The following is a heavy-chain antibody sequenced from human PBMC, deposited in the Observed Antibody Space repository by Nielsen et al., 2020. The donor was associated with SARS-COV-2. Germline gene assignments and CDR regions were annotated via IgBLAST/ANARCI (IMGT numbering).Heavy chain of an antibody. CDR1: GGTFSSYT. V-gene: IGHV1-69*04. J-gene: IGHJ6*02. CDR3: ARDSSSGYYYPYYYGMDV. CDR2: IIPILGIA. Sequence: SVKVSCKASGGTFSSYTISWVRQAPGQGLEWMGRIIPILGIANYAQKFQGRVTMTRDTSTSTVYMELSSLRSEDTAVYYCARDSSSGYYYPYYYGMDVWGQGTTVTVSS. D-gene: IGHD3-22*01.